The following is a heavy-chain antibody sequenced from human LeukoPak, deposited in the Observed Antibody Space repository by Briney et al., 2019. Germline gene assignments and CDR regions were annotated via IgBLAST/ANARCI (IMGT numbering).Heavy chain of an antibody. CDR3: AKDSYSKGDY. CDR2: INHDGSVK. V-gene: IGHV3-7*01. CDR1: GFTLSNYW. Sequence: GGSLRLSCVASGFTLSNYWMSWVRQAPGMGLQWVANINHDGSVKNYVGSVKGRFAISRDNAQNSFYLQMNSLETDDTAVYYCAKDSYSKGDYWGQGTLVTVSS. J-gene: IGHJ4*02. D-gene: IGHD4-11*01.